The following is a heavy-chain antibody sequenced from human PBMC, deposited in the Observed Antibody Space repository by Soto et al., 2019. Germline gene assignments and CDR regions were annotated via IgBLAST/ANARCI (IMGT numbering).Heavy chain of an antibody. CDR2: VNPNSGNT. Sequence: QVQLVQSGAEVKKPGASVKVSCKASGYTFSSYDINWVRQATGQGLEWMGWVNPNSGNTDYAQKCQGRVTMTTDTSTSTAFRELTSLRSEDTAIYYCARARGSADDYWGQGTRVTVSS. D-gene: IGHD3-10*01. V-gene: IGHV1-8*01. J-gene: IGHJ4*02. CDR3: ARARGSADDY. CDR1: GYTFSSYD.